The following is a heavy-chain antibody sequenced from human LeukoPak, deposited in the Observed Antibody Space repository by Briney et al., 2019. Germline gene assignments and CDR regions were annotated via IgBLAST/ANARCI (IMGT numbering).Heavy chain of an antibody. CDR3: ARSIAALRYYFDY. Sequence: NPSETLSLTCTVSGGSISSSSYYWGWIRQPPGKGLEWIGSIYYSGSTYYNPSLKSRVTISVDTSKNQFSLKLSSVTAADTAVYYCARSIAALRYYFDYWGQGTLVTVSS. D-gene: IGHD6-13*01. J-gene: IGHJ4*02. CDR2: IYYSGST. CDR1: GGSISSSSYY. V-gene: IGHV4-39*07.